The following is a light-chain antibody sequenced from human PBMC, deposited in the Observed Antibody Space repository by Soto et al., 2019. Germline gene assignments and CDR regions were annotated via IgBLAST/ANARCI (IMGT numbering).Light chain of an antibody. CDR3: QQYGNSPFT. CDR1: QTVSRSA. V-gene: IGKV3-20*01. J-gene: IGKJ4*01. Sequence: EIVLTQSPATPSVSAGESATLSCRSSQTVSRSALAWYQQKPGQAPRLLIYGASNRATGIPDRFSGSGSGTDFTLTISRLEPEDFEVYYCQQYGNSPFTFGGGTKVDI. CDR2: GAS.